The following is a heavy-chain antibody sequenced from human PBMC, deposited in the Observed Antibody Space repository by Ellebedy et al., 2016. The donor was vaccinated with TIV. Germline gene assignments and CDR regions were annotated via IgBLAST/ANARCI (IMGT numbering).Heavy chain of an antibody. CDR3: AVQQLSAVFWFDP. CDR1: GYSISSGYY. Sequence: MPSETLSLTCTVSGYSISSGYYWGWIRQPPGKGLEWIGSIYHSGSTYYNPSLKSRVTISVDTSKNQFSLKLSSVTAADTVVYYCAVQQLSAVFWFDPWGQGTLVTVSS. V-gene: IGHV4-38-2*02. CDR2: IYHSGST. J-gene: IGHJ5*02. D-gene: IGHD6-13*01.